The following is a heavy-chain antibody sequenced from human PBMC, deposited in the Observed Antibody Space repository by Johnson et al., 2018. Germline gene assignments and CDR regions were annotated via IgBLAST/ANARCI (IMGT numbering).Heavy chain of an antibody. J-gene: IGHJ3*02. CDR1: GFTFSSYG. D-gene: IGHD3-10*01. Sequence: VQLVESGGGVVQPGRSLRLSCAASGFTFSSYGMHWVRQAPGKGLEWVAVISYDGSNKYYADSVKGRFTISRASAKNSLSLRMSSLRAEDKRVYYCSRGEVGTNGWGFEIWGQGTMVTVSS. CDR2: ISYDGSNK. CDR3: SRGEVGTNGWGFEI. V-gene: IGHV3-30*03.